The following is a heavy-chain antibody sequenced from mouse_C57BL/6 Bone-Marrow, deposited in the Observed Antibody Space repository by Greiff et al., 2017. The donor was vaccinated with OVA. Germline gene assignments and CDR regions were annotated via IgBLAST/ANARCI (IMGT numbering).Heavy chain of an antibody. CDR3: ARLGLYYYGSVYFDY. CDR2: IYPGDGDT. J-gene: IGHJ2*01. CDR1: GYAFSSSW. V-gene: IGHV1-82*01. Sequence: VHLVESGPELVKPGASVKISCKASGYAFSSSWMNWVKQRPGKGLEWIGRIYPGDGDTNYNGKFKGKATLTADKSSSTAYMQLSSLTSEDSAVYFCARLGLYYYGSVYFDYWGQGTTLTVSS. D-gene: IGHD1-1*01.